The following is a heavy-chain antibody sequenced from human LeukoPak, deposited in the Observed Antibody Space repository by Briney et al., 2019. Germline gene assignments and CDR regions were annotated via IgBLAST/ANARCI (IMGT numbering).Heavy chain of an antibody. Sequence: ASLKVSCKASGYTFTSYGISWVRQAPGQGLEWMGWISAYNGNTDYAQKLQGRVTMTTDTSTRTAYMELRSLRSDDTAVYYCARQPTEWYFDLWGRGTLVTVSS. CDR1: GYTFTSYG. D-gene: IGHD4-17*01. CDR3: ARQPTEWYFDL. CDR2: ISAYNGNT. J-gene: IGHJ2*01. V-gene: IGHV1-18*01.